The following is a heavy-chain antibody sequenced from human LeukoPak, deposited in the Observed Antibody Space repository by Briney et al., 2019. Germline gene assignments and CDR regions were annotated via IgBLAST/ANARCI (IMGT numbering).Heavy chain of an antibody. CDR3: ARVLGYCSSTSCYAYYYYGMDV. Sequence: PSETLSLTCTVSGYSFSSGYYWGWTRQPPGKGLEWIGSIYHSGRTYYNPSLKSRVTISVDTSKNQFSLKLSSVTAADTAVYYCARVLGYCSSTSCYAYYYYGMDVWGQGTTVTVSS. CDR2: IYHSGRT. V-gene: IGHV4-38-2*02. CDR1: GYSFSSGYY. J-gene: IGHJ6*02. D-gene: IGHD2-2*01.